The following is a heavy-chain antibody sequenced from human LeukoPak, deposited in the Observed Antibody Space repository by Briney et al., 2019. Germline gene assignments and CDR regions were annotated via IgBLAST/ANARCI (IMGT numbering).Heavy chain of an antibody. D-gene: IGHD5-12*01. CDR2: INHSGST. CDR3: ARGGGPSDYASFDY. J-gene: IGHJ4*02. CDR1: GGSFSGYY. V-gene: IGHV4-34*01. Sequence: SETLSLTCAVYGGSFSGYYWGWIRQPPGKGLEWIGEINHSGSTNYNPSLKSRVTISVDTSKNQFSLKLSSVTAADTAVYYCARGGGPSDYASFDYWGQGTLVTVSS.